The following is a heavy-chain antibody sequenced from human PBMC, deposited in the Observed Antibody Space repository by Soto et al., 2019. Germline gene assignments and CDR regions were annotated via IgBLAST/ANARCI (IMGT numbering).Heavy chain of an antibody. Sequence: EVHLVESGGGLVQPGGSLRLSCAASGFSLSTYWMHWVRQTPGKGLVWVSRIKGDGSIPTYADSVKGRFTISRDSAKNTLYLQMNSLRVDVTAVYYCARTDYADYWGQGTLVTVSS. CDR1: GFSLSTYW. CDR3: ARTDYADY. J-gene: IGHJ4*02. V-gene: IGHV3-74*01. CDR2: IKGDGSIP.